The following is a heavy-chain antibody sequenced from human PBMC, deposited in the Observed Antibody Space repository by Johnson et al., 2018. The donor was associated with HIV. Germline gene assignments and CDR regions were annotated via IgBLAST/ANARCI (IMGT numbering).Heavy chain of an antibody. V-gene: IGHV3-30-3*01. J-gene: IGHJ3*02. Sequence: QVQLVESGGGVVQPGRSLRLYCAVSGFTFSSYAMHWVRQAPGKGLEWVAIISYDGSNKYYADSVKGRFTISRDNSKNTLYLQMNSLRAEDTAVYYCARDKANWGPSRDVGAFDIWGQGTMVTVSS. D-gene: IGHD7-27*01. CDR1: GFTFSSYA. CDR2: ISYDGSNK. CDR3: ARDKANWGPSRDVGAFDI.